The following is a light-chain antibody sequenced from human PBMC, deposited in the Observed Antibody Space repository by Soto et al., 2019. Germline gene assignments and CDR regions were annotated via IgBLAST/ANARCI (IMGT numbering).Light chain of an antibody. CDR2: GVS. J-gene: IGKJ1*01. V-gene: IGKV3-15*01. CDR1: QSVTSN. Sequence: EIVMTQSPATLSVSPGERATLSCRASQSVTSNLAWYQQKPGQAPRLLMYGVSTRATGIPARFGGSGSATEFTLTISSLQSEDFAVYYCQQRSNWPPGPFGQGTKV. CDR3: QQRSNWPPGP.